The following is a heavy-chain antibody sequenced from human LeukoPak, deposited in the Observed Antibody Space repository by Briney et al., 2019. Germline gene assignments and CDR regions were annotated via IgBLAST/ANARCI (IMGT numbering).Heavy chain of an antibody. Sequence: ASVKVSCKASGYTFTCYYMHWVRQAPGQGLEWMGWINPNSGGTNYAQKFQGRVTMTRDTSISTAYMELSRLRSDDTAVYYCARARQLVSSLRYWGQGTLVTVSS. J-gene: IGHJ4*02. CDR2: INPNSGGT. CDR3: ARARQLVSSLRY. CDR1: GYTFTCYY. D-gene: IGHD6-6*01. V-gene: IGHV1-2*02.